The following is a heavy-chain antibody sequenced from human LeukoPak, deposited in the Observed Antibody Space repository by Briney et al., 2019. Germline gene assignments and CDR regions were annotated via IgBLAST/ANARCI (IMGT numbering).Heavy chain of an antibody. Sequence: GGSLRLSCAVSGFTFSSYAISWVRQAPGKGLEWVSAISGSGGSTYYADSVKGRFTISRDNSKNTLYLQMNSLRAEDTAVYYCAVGASSSWYGGGYYFDYWGQGTLVTVSS. CDR1: GFTFSSYA. CDR2: ISGSGGST. D-gene: IGHD6-13*01. J-gene: IGHJ4*02. CDR3: AVGASSSWYGGGYYFDY. V-gene: IGHV3-23*01.